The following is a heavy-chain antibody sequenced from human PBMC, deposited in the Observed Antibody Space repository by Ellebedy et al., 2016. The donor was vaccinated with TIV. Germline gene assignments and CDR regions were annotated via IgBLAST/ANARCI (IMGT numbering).Heavy chain of an antibody. D-gene: IGHD1-1*01. CDR3: ARVGTRRYWFNP. CDR1: GGSISSGGYS. V-gene: IGHV4-30-2*01. J-gene: IGHJ5*02. CDR2: IYHSGST. Sequence: LRLSXAVSGGSISSGGYSWSWIRQPPGKGLEWIGYIYHSGSTNYNPSLKSRVTISVDTSKNQFSLKLSSVTAADTAVYYCARVGTRRYWFNPWGQGTLVTVSS.